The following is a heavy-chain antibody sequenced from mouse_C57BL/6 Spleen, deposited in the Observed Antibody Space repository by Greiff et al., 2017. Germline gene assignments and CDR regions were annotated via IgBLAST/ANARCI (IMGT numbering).Heavy chain of an antibody. J-gene: IGHJ1*03. V-gene: IGHV1-18*01. CDR3: ERMGDYYYGSSWYFDV. CDR2: INPNNGGT. CDR1: GYTFTDYN. D-gene: IGHD1-1*01. Sequence: VQLQQSGPELVKPGASVKIPCKASGYTFTDYNMDWVKQSHGKSLEWIGDINPNNGGTIYNQKFKGKATLTVDKSSSTAYMELRSLTSEDTAVYYCERMGDYYYGSSWYFDVWGTGTTVTVSS.